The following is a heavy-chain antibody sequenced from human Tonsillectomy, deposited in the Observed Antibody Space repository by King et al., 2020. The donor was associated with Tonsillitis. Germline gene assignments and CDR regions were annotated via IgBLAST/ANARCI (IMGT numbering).Heavy chain of an antibody. J-gene: IGHJ4*02. Sequence: VQLVESGGGVVQPGGSLRLSCATSGFTFNDYGMSWIRQAPGKGLEWVAYIRDDENNKYHADSMTGRFTISRDDSRNKLYLQMNSLRTEDTAVYYCAKRHHDSSGYYSGFDSWGQGTRVTVSS. CDR2: IRDDENNK. CDR3: AKRHHDSSGYYSGFDS. CDR1: GFTFNDYG. D-gene: IGHD3-22*01. V-gene: IGHV3-30*02.